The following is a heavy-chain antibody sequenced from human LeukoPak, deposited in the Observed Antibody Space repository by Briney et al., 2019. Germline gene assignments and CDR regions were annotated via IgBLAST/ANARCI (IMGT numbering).Heavy chain of an antibody. J-gene: IGHJ4*02. CDR1: GGSISSSSYY. CDR3: ARGGWNKFDY. Sequence: SETLSLTCTVSGGSISSSSYYWGWIRQPPGKGLEWIGSIYYSGSTYYNPSLRSRVTISVDTSKNQFSLKLSSVTAADTAVYYCARGGWNKFDYWGQGTLVTVSS. V-gene: IGHV4-39*07. D-gene: IGHD3-22*01. CDR2: IYYSGST.